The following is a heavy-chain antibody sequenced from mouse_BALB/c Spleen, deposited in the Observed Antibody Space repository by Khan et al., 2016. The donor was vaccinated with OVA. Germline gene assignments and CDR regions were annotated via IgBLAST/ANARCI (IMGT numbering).Heavy chain of an antibody. CDR3: ARNAYFGNYFDY. Sequence: VQLQQSGAELVKPGASVKLSCKASGYTFTNYWVHWVKQRPGQGLEWIGEIYPGDGRSTYNEKFKTKATLTVDRSSSTAYMQLSSLPSEDSSVYYCARNAYFGNYFDYWGQGTTLTFSS. CDR1: GYTFTNYW. V-gene: IGHV1S81*02. J-gene: IGHJ2*01. D-gene: IGHD2-10*01. CDR2: IYPGDGRS.